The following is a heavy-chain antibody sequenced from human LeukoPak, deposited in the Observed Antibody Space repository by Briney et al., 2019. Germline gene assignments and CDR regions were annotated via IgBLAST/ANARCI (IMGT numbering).Heavy chain of an antibody. CDR1: GFTFSSHA. J-gene: IGHJ4*02. D-gene: IGHD3-3*01. CDR3: AKVPLFGVGPDFDY. V-gene: IGHV3-23*01. CDR2: ISGSGGST. Sequence: GGSLRLSCAASGFTFSSHAMSWVRQAPGKGLEWVSAISGSGGSTYYADSVKGRFTISRDNSKNTLYLQMNSLRAEDTAVYYCAKVPLFGVGPDFDYWGQGTLVTVSS.